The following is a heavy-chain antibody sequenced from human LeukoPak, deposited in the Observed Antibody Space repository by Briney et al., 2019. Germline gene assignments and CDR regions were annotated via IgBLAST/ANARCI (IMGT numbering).Heavy chain of an antibody. Sequence: GGSLRLSCAASGFTFSSYEMNWVRQAPGKGLEWVSYISSSSSYIYYADSVKGRFTISRDNAKNSLYLQMNSLRAEDTAVYYCARVDAFDLWGQGTMVTVSS. CDR1: GFTFSSYE. CDR2: ISSSSSYI. V-gene: IGHV3-21*01. J-gene: IGHJ3*01. CDR3: ARVDAFDL.